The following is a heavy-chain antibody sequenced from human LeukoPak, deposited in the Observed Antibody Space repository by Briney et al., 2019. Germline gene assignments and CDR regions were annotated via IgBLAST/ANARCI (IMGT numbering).Heavy chain of an antibody. V-gene: IGHV3-66*01. J-gene: IGHJ4*02. CDR2: IYSGGST. D-gene: IGHD6-6*01. CDR3: ASGFSSSPYFDY. CDR1: GFTVSTKY. Sequence: GGSLRLSCAASGFTVSTKYMSWVRQAPGKGLEWVSVIYSGGSTIYADSVKGRFTISRDNAKNSLFLQMNSLRDEDTAVYYCASGFSSSPYFDYWGQGTLVTVSS.